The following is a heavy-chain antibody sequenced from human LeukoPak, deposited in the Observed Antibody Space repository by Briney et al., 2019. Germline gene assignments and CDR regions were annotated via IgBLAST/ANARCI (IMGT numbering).Heavy chain of an antibody. CDR3: ARERRAHSSGWVVSDY. CDR1: GYTFTNYY. D-gene: IGHD6-19*01. CDR2: TDPIGGST. J-gene: IGHJ4*02. V-gene: IGHV1-46*01. Sequence: ASVKVSCKASGYTFTNYYIHWVRQAPGQGLEWMGITDPIGGSTNYAQKFQGRVTITADKSTSTAYMELSSLRSEDTAVYYCARERRAHSSGWVVSDYWGQGTLVTVSS.